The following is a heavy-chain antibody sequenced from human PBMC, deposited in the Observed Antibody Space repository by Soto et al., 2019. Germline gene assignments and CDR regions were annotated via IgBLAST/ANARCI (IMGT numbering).Heavy chain of an antibody. D-gene: IGHD6-19*01. CDR1: GFTFSSYA. Sequence: QLGGPLRLSCAASGFTFSSYAMHWVRQAPGKGLEWVAVISYDGSNKYYADSVKGRFTISRDNSKNTLYLQMNSLRTEDTAVYYCARDPFIPVSGTGRGYYYGMDVWGQGTTVTVSS. V-gene: IGHV3-30-3*01. J-gene: IGHJ6*02. CDR3: ARDPFIPVSGTGRGYYYGMDV. CDR2: ISYDGSNK.